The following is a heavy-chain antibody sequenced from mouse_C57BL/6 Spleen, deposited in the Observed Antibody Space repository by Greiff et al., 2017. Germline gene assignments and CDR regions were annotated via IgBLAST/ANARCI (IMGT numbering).Heavy chain of an antibody. Sequence: VQLQQSGAELVRPGSSVKLSCKASGYTFTSYWMHWVKQRPIQGLEWIGNIDPSDSETHYNQKFKDKATLTVDKSASTAYMQLSSLTSEDSAVYYCARRTGTWFAYWGQGTLVTVSA. CDR3: ARRTGTWFAY. J-gene: IGHJ3*01. D-gene: IGHD4-1*01. V-gene: IGHV1-52*01. CDR1: GYTFTSYW. CDR2: IDPSDSET.